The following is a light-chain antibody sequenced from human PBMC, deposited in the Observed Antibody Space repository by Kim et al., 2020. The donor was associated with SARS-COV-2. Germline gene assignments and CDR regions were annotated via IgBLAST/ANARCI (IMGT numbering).Light chain of an antibody. CDR3: QYYGRPLYT. V-gene: IGKV3-20*01. CDR1: QSVTNNY. Sequence: EIVLTQSPGTLSLSPGERATLSCRASQSVTNNYLDWYQHKPGQDPRLLIYGVSKRATGIPDRFSGSGSGTDFTLTISRLEPEDFVVYYCQYYGRPLYTFGQGTKLEI. CDR2: GVS. J-gene: IGKJ2*01.